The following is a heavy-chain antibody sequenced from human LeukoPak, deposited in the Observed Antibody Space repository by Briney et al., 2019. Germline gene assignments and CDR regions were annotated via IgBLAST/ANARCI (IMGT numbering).Heavy chain of an antibody. D-gene: IGHD4-11*01. V-gene: IGHV4-59*08. CDR2: IYSSGGT. J-gene: IGHJ4*02. CDR1: GGSMNSYY. CDR3: ARGYSYYNY. Sequence: PSETLSLTCTVSGGSMNSYYWSWIRQPPGKGLEWIGYIYSSGGTNFNPSLKSRLTISVETSKNQFSLKLSSVTAADTAVYYCARGYSYYNYWGQGTLVTVSS.